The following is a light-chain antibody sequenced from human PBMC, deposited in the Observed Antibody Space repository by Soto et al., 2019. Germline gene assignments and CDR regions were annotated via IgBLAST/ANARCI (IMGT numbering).Light chain of an antibody. Sequence: EIMLTQSPGTLSLSPGERATLSCRASQSVSSSLAWYQQKPGQAPRLLIHGASSRATGIPDRFSGSGSGTDFTLTISRLEPEDFAVYYCQQYGSSPPLTFGGGTKVEIK. J-gene: IGKJ4*01. CDR1: QSVSSS. CDR3: QQYGSSPPLT. V-gene: IGKV3-20*01. CDR2: GAS.